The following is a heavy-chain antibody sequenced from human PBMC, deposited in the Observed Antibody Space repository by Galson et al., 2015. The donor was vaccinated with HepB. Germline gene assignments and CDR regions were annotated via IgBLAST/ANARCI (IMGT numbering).Heavy chain of an antibody. J-gene: IGHJ4*02. D-gene: IGHD6-19*01. CDR2: INAGNGNT. Sequence: SVKVSCKASGYTFTSYAMHWVRQAPGQRLEWMGWINAGNGNTKYSQKFQGRVTITRDTSASTAYMELSSLRSEDTAVYYCARGPPGGSGYRIYFDYWGQGTLVTVSS. CDR1: GYTFTSYA. V-gene: IGHV1-3*01. CDR3: ARGPPGGSGYRIYFDY.